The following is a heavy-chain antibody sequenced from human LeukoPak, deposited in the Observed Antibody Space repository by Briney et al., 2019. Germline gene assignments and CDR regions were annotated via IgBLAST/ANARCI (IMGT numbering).Heavy chain of an antibody. CDR2: IYYSGST. CDR3: ARVATDCSGGSCSSHFDY. V-gene: IGHV4-59*12. CDR1: GGSISSYY. J-gene: IGHJ4*02. Sequence: SETLSLTCTVSGGSISSYYWSWIRQPPGKGLEWIGYIYYSGSTNYNPSLKSRVTISVDTSKNQFSLKLSSVTAADTAVYYCARVATDCSGGSCSSHFDYWGQGTLVTVSS. D-gene: IGHD2-15*01.